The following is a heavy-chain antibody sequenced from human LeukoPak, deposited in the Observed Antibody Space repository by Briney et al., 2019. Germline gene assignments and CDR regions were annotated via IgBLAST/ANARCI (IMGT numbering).Heavy chain of an antibody. CDR1: GGSINTYY. D-gene: IGHD1-14*01. V-gene: IGHV4-59*08. CDR2: IYYSGST. J-gene: IGHJ4*02. CDR3: ARGVEPLAANTLAY. Sequence: PSETLSLTCTLSGGSINTYYWSWIRQPPGKGLEWIGNIYYSGSTNYSPSLRSRVTISVDTSKNQFSLKLTSVTAADTAVYYCARGVEPLAANTLAYWGQGTLVTVSS.